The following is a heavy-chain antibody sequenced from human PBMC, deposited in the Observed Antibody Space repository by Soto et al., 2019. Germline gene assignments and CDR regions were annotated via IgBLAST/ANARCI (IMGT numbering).Heavy chain of an antibody. CDR2: ISAYNGNT. CDR3: ARYVDTAMADYYNYGMDV. CDR1: GYTFTSYG. J-gene: IGHJ6*02. D-gene: IGHD5-18*01. Sequence: ASVKVSCKASGYTFTSYGISWVRQAPGQGLEWMGWISAYNGNTNYAQKLQGRVTMTTDTSTSTAYMELRSLRSDDTAVYYCARYVDTAMADYYNYGMDVWGQGTTVTVSS. V-gene: IGHV1-18*01.